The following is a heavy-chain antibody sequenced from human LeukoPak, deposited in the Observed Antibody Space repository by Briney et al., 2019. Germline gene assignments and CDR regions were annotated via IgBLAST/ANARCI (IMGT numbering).Heavy chain of an antibody. J-gene: IGHJ3*02. D-gene: IGHD1/OR15-1a*01. CDR3: ARANRGAGTAAHAFDI. CDR2: ISSSGSTI. CDR1: GFTFSSYE. V-gene: IGHV3-48*03. Sequence: GGSLRLSCAASGFTFSSYEMNWVRQAPGKGLEWVSYISSSGSTIYYADSVKGRFTISRDNAKNSLYLQMNSLRAEDTAVYYCARANRGAGTAAHAFDIWGQGTMVTVSS.